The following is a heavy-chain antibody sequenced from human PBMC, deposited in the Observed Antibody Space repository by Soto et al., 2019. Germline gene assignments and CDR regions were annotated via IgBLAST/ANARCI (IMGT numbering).Heavy chain of an antibody. D-gene: IGHD3-10*01. V-gene: IGHV3-21*01. J-gene: IGHJ6*02. CDR3: ARDRGGLVGEDYYGMDV. CDR2: ISSSSSYI. CDR1: GFTFSSYS. Sequence: PGGSLRLSCAASGFTFSSYSMNWVRQAPGKGLEWVSSISSSSSYIYYADSVKGRFTISRDNAKNSLYLQMNSLRAEDTAVYYCARDRGGLVGEDYYGMDVWGQGTMVPVSS.